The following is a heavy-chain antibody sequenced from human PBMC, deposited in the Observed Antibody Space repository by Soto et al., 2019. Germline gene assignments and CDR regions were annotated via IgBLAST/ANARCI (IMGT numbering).Heavy chain of an antibody. Sequence: EVQLVESGGGLIQPGGSLRLSCAASGFTVSSKYMTWVRQAPGKGLEWVAVIYGGGNTYYADSVKGRFTISRDNPKNPLSLQVNSLRAEDTAVYYCVQSTGWPGFDFWGQGTLVTVSS. D-gene: IGHD6-19*01. J-gene: IGHJ4*02. CDR1: GFTVSSKY. CDR3: VQSTGWPGFDF. V-gene: IGHV3-53*01. CDR2: IYGGGNT.